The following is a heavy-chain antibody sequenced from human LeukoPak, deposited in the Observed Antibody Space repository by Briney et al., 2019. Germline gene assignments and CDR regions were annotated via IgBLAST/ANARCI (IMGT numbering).Heavy chain of an antibody. D-gene: IGHD1-1*01. CDR1: GGSISSYY. V-gene: IGHV4-59*08. Sequence: PSETLSLTCTVSGGSISSYYWSWIRQPPGKGLEWIGYIYYSGSPNYNPSLKSRVTIPVDTSKNQFSLKLSSVTAADTAVYYCARRGVEFWFDPWGQGTLVTVSS. CDR2: IYYSGSP. J-gene: IGHJ5*02. CDR3: ARRGVEFWFDP.